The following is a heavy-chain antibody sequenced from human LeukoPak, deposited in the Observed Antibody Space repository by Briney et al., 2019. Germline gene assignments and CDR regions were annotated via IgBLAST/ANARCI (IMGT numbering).Heavy chain of an antibody. Sequence: SETLSLTCAVYGGSFSGYHWSWIRQPPGKGLEWIGEINHSGSTNYNPSLKSRVTISVDTSKNQFSLKLSSVTAADTAVYYCARGRARYSSGWDYWGQGTLVTVSS. CDR2: INHSGST. D-gene: IGHD6-19*01. J-gene: IGHJ4*02. V-gene: IGHV4-34*01. CDR3: ARGRARYSSGWDY. CDR1: GGSFSGYH.